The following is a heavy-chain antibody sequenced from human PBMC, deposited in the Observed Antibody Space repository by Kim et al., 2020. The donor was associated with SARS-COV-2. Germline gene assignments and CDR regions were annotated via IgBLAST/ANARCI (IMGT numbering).Heavy chain of an antibody. Sequence: GGSLRLSCVASGFTTSDHHMDWVRQAPGKGLECVGRAKKEGKSYITEYAASVKGRFTVSRDDSQNSLHPQMNSLRTEDTAVYYCVRDSMQYSMDVWGKGTTVTVSS. J-gene: IGHJ6*03. V-gene: IGHV3-72*01. CDR1: GFTTSDHH. CDR2: AKKEGKSYIT. CDR3: VRDSMQYSMDV.